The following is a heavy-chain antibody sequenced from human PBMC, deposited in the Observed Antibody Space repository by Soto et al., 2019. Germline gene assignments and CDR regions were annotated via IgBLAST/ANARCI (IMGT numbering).Heavy chain of an antibody. CDR1: GFTFSDYY. CDR3: AITGQWLVRWFDP. CDR2: ISSSGSTI. D-gene: IGHD6-19*01. V-gene: IGHV3-11*01. Sequence: GGSLRLSCAASGFTFSDYYMSWIRQAPGKGLEWVSYISSSGSTIYYADSVKGRFTISRDNAKNSLYLQMNSLRAEDTAVYYCAITGQWLVRWFDPWGQGTLVTVSS. J-gene: IGHJ5*02.